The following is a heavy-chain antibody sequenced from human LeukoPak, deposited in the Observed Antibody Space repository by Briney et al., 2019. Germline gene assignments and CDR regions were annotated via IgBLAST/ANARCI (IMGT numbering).Heavy chain of an antibody. CDR3: AKGSYSSGWYDYFDY. CDR2: ISYDGSNK. V-gene: IGHV3-30*18. CDR1: GFTFSSYG. J-gene: IGHJ4*02. Sequence: PGGSLRLSCAASGFTFSSYGMHWVRQAPGKGLEWVAVISYDGSNKYYADSVKGRFTTSRDNSKNTLYLQMNSLRAEDTAVYYCAKGSYSSGWYDYFDYWGQGTLVTVSS. D-gene: IGHD6-19*01.